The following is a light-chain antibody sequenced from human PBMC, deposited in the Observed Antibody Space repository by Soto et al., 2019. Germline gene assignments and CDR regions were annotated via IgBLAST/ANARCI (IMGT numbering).Light chain of an antibody. Sequence: QAVVTQEPSLTVSPGGTVNITCGSSTGAVTNGHYPYWFQQKPGQAPRALIYDTDNKHSWTPPRFSGSLLGGKAALTLSGAQPEDEAEYYCLLSYSGRLYVFGTGTKFTVL. V-gene: IGLV7-46*01. CDR1: TGAVTNGHY. J-gene: IGLJ1*01. CDR3: LLSYSGRLYV. CDR2: DTD.